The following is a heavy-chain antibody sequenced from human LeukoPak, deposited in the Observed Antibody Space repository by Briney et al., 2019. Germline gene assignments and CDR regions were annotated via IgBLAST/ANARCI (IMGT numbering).Heavy chain of an antibody. J-gene: IGHJ6*03. V-gene: IGHV3-7*01. CDR2: IDQYESEK. CDR3: ARAYYYIDV. Sequence: PGGSLRLSCAASGFTFTMFSMNWLRQAPGKGLEWVANIDQYESEKYYVDSVKGRFTISRDNAKNSVYLQMNSLRAEDTAVYYCARAYYYIDVWGKGTTVTVSS. CDR1: GFTFTMFS.